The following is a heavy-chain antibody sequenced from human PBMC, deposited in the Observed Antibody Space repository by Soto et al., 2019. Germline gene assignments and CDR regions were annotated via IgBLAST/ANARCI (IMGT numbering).Heavy chain of an antibody. CDR1: GGSFSGYY. J-gene: IGHJ6*02. D-gene: IGHD3-10*01. CDR3: ARFYGSGSYYRYYYGMDV. Sequence: SETLSLTCAVYGGSFSGYYWSWIRQPPGKGLEWIGEINHSGITNYNPSLKSRVTISVDTSKNQFSLKLSSVTAADTAVYYCARFYGSGSYYRYYYGMDVWGQGTTVTVSS. V-gene: IGHV4-34*01. CDR2: INHSGIT.